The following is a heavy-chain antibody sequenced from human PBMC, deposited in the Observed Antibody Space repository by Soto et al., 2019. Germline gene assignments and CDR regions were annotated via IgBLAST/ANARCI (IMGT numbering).Heavy chain of an antibody. D-gene: IGHD2-21*01. CDR3: AKDAVYKDGLWLMDS. CDR2: VTGSGGQI. J-gene: IGHJ5*02. V-gene: IGHV3-23*01. Sequence: GGSLRLSCAASGFTISTFAMTWVRQAPGKGLECVSGVTGSGGQIHYADSVKGRFTISKDNSKNTLYLQMSNLREEDTALYYCAKDAVYKDGLWLMDSWGQGTPVTVSS. CDR1: GFTISTFA.